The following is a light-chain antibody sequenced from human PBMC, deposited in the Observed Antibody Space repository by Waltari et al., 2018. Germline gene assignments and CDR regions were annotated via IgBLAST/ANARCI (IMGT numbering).Light chain of an antibody. CDR2: WAS. J-gene: IGKJ1*01. CDR1: QSVLYSSNNKNY. Sequence: DIVMTQSPDSLAVSLGERATINCKSSQSVLYSSNNKNYLAWYQQKPGQPPKLLIYWASTRESGVPDRFSGSGSGTDFTPTISSLQAEDVAVYYCQQYYNTPWTFGRGTEVEIK. CDR3: QQYYNTPWT. V-gene: IGKV4-1*01.